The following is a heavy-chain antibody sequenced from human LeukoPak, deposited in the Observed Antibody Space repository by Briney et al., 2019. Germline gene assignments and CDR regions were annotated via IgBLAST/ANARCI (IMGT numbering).Heavy chain of an antibody. CDR1: GGSISRSSYY. CDR3: ARHYGTTYFFDF. J-gene: IGHJ4*02. CDR2: IYYSGST. D-gene: IGHD1-7*01. V-gene: IGHV4-39*01. Sequence: PSETLSLTCTVSGGSISRSSYYWGWIRQPPGKELYWIGSIYYSGSTYYNPPLKSRVTISVHTSKNQFSLRLSSVTAADTAVYYCARHYGTTYFFDFWGQGTPVTVSS.